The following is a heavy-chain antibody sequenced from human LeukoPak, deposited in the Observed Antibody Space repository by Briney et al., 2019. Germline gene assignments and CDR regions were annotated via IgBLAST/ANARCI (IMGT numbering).Heavy chain of an antibody. D-gene: IGHD4-17*01. J-gene: IGHJ4*02. CDR1: GYTFTSYG. CDR2: ISAYNGNT. CDR3: ARDRGGDYDFDY. Sequence: ASVNVSCKASGYTFTSYGISWVRQAPGQGLEWMGWISAYNGNTNYAQKLQGRVTMTTDTSASTAYMELSSLRSEDTAVYYCARDRGGDYDFDYWGQGTLVTVSS. V-gene: IGHV1-18*01.